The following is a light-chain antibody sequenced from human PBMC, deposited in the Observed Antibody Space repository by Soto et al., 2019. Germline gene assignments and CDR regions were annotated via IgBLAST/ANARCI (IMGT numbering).Light chain of an antibody. CDR3: CSYAGRSTSEV. J-gene: IGLJ1*01. V-gene: IGLV2-23*01. Sequence: QSVLTKPASVSGSPGQSITISCTGTSSDVGSYNLVSWYQQHPGKAPKLMIYEGSKRPSGVSNRFSGSKSGNTASLTISGLQAEDEADYYCCSYAGRSTSEVYRPGPNVTVL. CDR2: EGS. CDR1: SSDVGSYNL.